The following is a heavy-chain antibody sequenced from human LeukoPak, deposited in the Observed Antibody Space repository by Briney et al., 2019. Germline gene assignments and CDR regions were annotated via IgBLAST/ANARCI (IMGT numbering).Heavy chain of an antibody. CDR2: ISYDGSNK. V-gene: IGHV3-30*14. D-gene: IGHD3-22*01. CDR1: GFTFSSYA. Sequence: GRSLRLSCAASGFTFSSYAMHWVRQAPGKGLEWVAVISYDGSNKYYADSVKGRFTISRDNSKNTLYLQMGSLRAEDMAVYYCARSGYGDYYHYGMDVWGQGTTVTVSS. CDR3: ARSGYGDYYHYGMDV. J-gene: IGHJ6*02.